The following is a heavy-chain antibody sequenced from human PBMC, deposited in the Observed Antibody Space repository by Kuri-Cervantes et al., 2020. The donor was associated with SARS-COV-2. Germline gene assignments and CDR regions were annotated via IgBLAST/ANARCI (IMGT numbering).Heavy chain of an antibody. CDR3: AKDRVGVQDF. CDR2: ISHDGKNK. V-gene: IGHV3-30*18. D-gene: IGHD2-21*01. CDR1: GFTFSSSW. J-gene: IGHJ4*02. Sequence: LSLTCAASGFTFSSSWMHWVRQAPGKGLEWVAVISHDGKNKKCIASGKGRFTISRDNSQNTLYLHMKSLRSEDTAMYYCAKDRVGVQDFWGQGTLVTVSS.